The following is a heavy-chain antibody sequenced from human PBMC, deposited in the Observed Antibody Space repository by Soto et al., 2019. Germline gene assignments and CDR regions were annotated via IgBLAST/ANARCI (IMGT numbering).Heavy chain of an antibody. CDR1: GGTFSSYA. V-gene: IGHV1-69*01. CDR2: IIPIFGTA. J-gene: IGHJ4*02. CDR3: ASPSGGRRPGYSSSYDY. D-gene: IGHD6-13*01. Sequence: QVQLVQSGAEVKKPGSSVKVSCKASGGTFSSYAISWVRQAPGQGLEWMGGIIPIFGTANYAQKFQGRVTITADESTSTAYMELSSLRSEDTAVYYCASPSGGRRPGYSSSYDYWGQGTLVTVSS.